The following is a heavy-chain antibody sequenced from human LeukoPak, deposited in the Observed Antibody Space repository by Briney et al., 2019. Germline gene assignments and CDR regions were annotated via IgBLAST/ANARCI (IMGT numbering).Heavy chain of an antibody. J-gene: IGHJ4*02. D-gene: IGHD3-16*02. CDR1: GYTFTTYG. Sequence: EASVKVSCKASGYTFTTYGISWVRQAPGQGLEWMGWTSAHNGHTNYAQNLQGRVTMTTDTSTSTAYMELRSLRSDDTAVYYCARVEDRDNVWGSYRLADYWGQGTLVTVSS. CDR3: ARVEDRDNVWGSYRLADY. V-gene: IGHV1-18*04. CDR2: TSAHNGHT.